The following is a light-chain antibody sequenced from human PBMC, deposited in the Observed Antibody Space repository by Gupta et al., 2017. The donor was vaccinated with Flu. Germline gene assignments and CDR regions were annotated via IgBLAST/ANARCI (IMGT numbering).Light chain of an antibody. J-gene: IGLJ3*02. CDR1: SSNIGSNY. CDR2: RNN. CDR3: AAWDDSRSGGV. V-gene: IGLV1-47*01. Sequence: SVLTQPPSASGTPGQRVTISCSGSSSNIGSNYVYWYQQLPGTAPKLLIYRNNRRPSAVPDRFSGSKSGTSASLAISGLRAEDEADYYCAAWDDSRSGGVFGGGTKLTVL.